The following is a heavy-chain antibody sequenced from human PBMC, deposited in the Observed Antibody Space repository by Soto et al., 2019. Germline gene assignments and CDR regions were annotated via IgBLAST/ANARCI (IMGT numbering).Heavy chain of an antibody. CDR2: IWYDGSNK. CDR3: ARGRGSCYWAGHAFDI. D-gene: IGHD6-13*01. J-gene: IGHJ3*02. CDR1: GFTFSSYG. V-gene: IGHV3-33*01. Sequence: GGSLRLSCAASGFTFSSYGMHWVRQAPGKGLEWVAVIWYDGSNKYYADSVKGRFTISRDNSKNTLYLQMNSLRAEDTAVYYCARGRGSCYWAGHAFDIWGQGTKVTVSS.